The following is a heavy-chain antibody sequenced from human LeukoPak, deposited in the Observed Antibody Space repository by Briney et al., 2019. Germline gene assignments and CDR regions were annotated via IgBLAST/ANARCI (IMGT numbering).Heavy chain of an antibody. D-gene: IGHD6-13*01. CDR1: GYTFSSYH. CDR3: ARVGSSTWYESDY. J-gene: IGHJ4*02. CDR2: INPSGGST. V-gene: IGHV1-46*01. Sequence: GASVKVSCKASGYTFSSYHLHWVRQAPGQGLEWMGLINPSGGSTSYAQKFQGRVTMTRDTSTSTVYMELSSLRSEDTAVYYCARVGSSTWYESDYWGQGTLVTVSS.